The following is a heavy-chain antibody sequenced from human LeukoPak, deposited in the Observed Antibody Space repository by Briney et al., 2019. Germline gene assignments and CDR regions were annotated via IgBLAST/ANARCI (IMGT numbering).Heavy chain of an antibody. V-gene: IGHV4-59*01. Sequence: SETLSLTCTVSGGSISGYYWSWIRQPPGKGLEWIGYIYSGGTTNYNPSLKSRVTISVDTSKNQLSLKLTSVTAADTAVFYCARDRTDASGWYYFDHWGQGALVTVSS. CDR3: ARDRTDASGWYYFDH. D-gene: IGHD6-19*01. CDR1: GGSISGYY. CDR2: IYSGGTT. J-gene: IGHJ4*02.